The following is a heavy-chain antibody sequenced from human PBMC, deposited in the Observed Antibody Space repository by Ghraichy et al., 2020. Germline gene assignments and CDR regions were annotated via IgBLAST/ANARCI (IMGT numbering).Heavy chain of an antibody. CDR3: ARAMTTVAYNWFDP. J-gene: IGHJ5*02. D-gene: IGHD4-23*01. CDR1: GYTFTNYS. CDR2: INPSAGST. V-gene: IGHV1-46*01. Sequence: ASVKVSCKASGYTFTNYSMHWVRQAPGQGLEWMGIINPSAGSTTYAQKFQGRVTMTRDTSTSTVYMELSSLRSDDTALYFCARAMTTVAYNWFDPWGQGTLVTVSS.